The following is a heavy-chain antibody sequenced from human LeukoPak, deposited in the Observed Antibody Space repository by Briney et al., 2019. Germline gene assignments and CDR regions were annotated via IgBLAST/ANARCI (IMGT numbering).Heavy chain of an antibody. CDR2: IFYSGSI. CDR1: GGSISNYY. V-gene: IGHV4-59*08. J-gene: IGHJ4*02. Sequence: SETLSLTCTVSGGSISNYYWSWLRQPPGKGLEWIGYIFYSGSINYSPSLNPSLKSRVTISADTSKNQVSLKLTSVTAADTAVYYCARQGVAVAPGWGQGTLVTVSS. D-gene: IGHD6-19*01. CDR3: ARQGVAVAPG.